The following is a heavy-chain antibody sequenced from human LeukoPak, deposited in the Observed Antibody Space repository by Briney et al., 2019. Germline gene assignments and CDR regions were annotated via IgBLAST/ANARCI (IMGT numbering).Heavy chain of an antibody. CDR3: ARGNGNYYGSGSYRYFDY. D-gene: IGHD3-10*01. CDR1: GDSISTSSSY. J-gene: IGHJ4*02. CDR2: IYYSGST. V-gene: IGHV4-39*01. Sequence: SETLSLTCTVSGDSISTSSSYWGWIRQPPGEGLEWIGSIYYSGSTYYNTSLKSRVTISVDTSKNQFSLRLSSVTAADTAVYYCARGNGNYYGSGSYRYFDYWGQGTLVTVSS.